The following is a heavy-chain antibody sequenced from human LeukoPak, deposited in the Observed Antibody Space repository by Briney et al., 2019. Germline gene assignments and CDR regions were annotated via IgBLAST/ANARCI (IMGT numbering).Heavy chain of an antibody. CDR2: IGTAGDT. V-gene: IGHV3-13*01. CDR3: AAANLRLGEISLYY. D-gene: IGHD3-16*02. CDR1: GFTFSSYD. J-gene: IGHJ4*02. Sequence: PGGSLRLSCAASGFTFSSYDMHWVRQATGKGLEWVSAIGTAGDTYYPGSVKGRFTISRENAKNSLYLQMNSLRAGDTAVYYCAAANLRLGEISLYYTGQGTLVTVSS.